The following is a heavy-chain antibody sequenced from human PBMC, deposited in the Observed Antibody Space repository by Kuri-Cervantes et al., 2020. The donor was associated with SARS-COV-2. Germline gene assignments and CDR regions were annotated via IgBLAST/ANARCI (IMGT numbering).Heavy chain of an antibody. CDR3: AKGVDYGGNWDWFDP. D-gene: IGHD4-23*01. V-gene: IGHV3-20*04. CDR2: INWNGGST. CDR1: GFTFDDYD. J-gene: IGHJ5*02. Sequence: GGSLRLSCAASGFTFDDYDMTWVRQAPGKGLEWVCDINWNGGSTGYADSVKGRFTISRDNAKNSLYLQMNSLRAEDTALYYCAKGVDYGGNWDWFDPWGQGTLVTVSS.